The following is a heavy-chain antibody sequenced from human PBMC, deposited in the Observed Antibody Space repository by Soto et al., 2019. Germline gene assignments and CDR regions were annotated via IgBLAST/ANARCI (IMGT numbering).Heavy chain of an antibody. J-gene: IGHJ4*02. CDR3: ARVRSLEAGSGWPDYYFDY. Sequence: GASVKVSCKASGGTFSSYAISWVRQAPGQGLEWMGGIIPIFGTANYAQKFHGRVTITADESTSTAYMELSSLRSEDTAVYYCARVRSLEAGSGWPDYYFDYWGQGTLVTVSS. V-gene: IGHV1-69*13. CDR2: IIPIFGTA. D-gene: IGHD6-19*01. CDR1: GGTFSSYA.